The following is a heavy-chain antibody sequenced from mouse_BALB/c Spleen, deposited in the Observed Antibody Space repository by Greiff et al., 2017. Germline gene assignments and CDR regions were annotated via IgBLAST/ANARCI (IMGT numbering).Heavy chain of an antibody. CDR3: ARSRNYFDY. V-gene: IGHV5-9-4*01. CDR1: GFTFSSYA. CDR2: ISSGGSYT. J-gene: IGHJ2*01. Sequence: EVMLVESGGGLVKPGGSLKLSCAASGFTFSSYAMSWVRQSPEKRLEWVAEISSGGSYTYYPDTVTGRFTISRDNAKNTLYLEMSSLRSEDTAMYYCARSRNYFDYWGQGTTLTVSS.